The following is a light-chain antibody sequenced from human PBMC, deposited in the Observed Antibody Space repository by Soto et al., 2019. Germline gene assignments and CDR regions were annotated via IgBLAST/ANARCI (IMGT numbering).Light chain of an antibody. CDR3: SSYAGFNNYVV. Sequence: QSALTQPPSASGSPGQSVTTSCTGTSSDVGGYNYVSWYQQYPGKAPKLMIYEVTKRPSGVPDRFSGSKSGNTASLTVSGLQAEDEADYYCSSYAGFNNYVVFGGGTKVTVL. CDR2: EVT. J-gene: IGLJ2*01. V-gene: IGLV2-8*01. CDR1: SSDVGGYNY.